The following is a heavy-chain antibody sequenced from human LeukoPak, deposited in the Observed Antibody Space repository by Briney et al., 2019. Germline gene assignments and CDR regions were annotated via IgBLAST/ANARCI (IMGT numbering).Heavy chain of an antibody. D-gene: IGHD1-26*01. Sequence: ASVKVSCKASVYTFTSYYMHWVRQAPGQGLEWMGIINPSGGSTSYAQKFQGRVTMTRDTSTSTVYMELSSLRSEDTAMYYCARDTLPPKYYFDYWGQGTLVTVSS. V-gene: IGHV1-46*01. CDR3: ARDTLPPKYYFDY. J-gene: IGHJ4*02. CDR1: VYTFTSYY. CDR2: INPSGGST.